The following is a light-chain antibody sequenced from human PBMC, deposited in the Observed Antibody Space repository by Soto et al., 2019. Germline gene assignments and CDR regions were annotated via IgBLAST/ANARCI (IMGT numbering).Light chain of an antibody. Sequence: DIQMTQSPPTLSVSVVGIVTITCRASQTISSWLAWYQQKPGKAPKLLIYKASTLKSGVPSRFSGSGSGTEFTLTISSLQPDDFATYYCQHYNSYSEALGQGTKVDIK. CDR2: KAS. CDR1: QTISSW. CDR3: QHYNSYSEA. V-gene: IGKV1-5*03. J-gene: IGKJ1*01.